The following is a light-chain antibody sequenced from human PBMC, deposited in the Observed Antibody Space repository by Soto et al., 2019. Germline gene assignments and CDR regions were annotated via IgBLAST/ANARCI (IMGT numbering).Light chain of an antibody. J-gene: IGLJ1*01. Sequence: QAVVTQEPSLTVSPGGTVTVTCASNSGAVTTAYYPNWFQQKPGQPPRALIYGTSNKHSWTPARFSGSLLGGKAALTLSGVQPEDEAEYYCLLYYGGAYVVGTGTKVTVL. CDR1: SGAVTTAYY. CDR2: GTS. V-gene: IGLV7-43*01. CDR3: LLYYGGAYV.